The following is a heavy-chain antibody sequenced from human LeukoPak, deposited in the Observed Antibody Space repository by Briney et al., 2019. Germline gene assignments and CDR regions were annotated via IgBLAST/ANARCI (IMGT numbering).Heavy chain of an antibody. CDR3: ARWARADSDY. Sequence: PGGSLRLSCAASVFTVSSNYMSWVRQAPGKGLEWVSVIYSGGSTYYADSVKGRFTISRDNSKNTLYLQMNSLRAEDTAVYYCARWARADSDYWGQGTLVTVSS. CDR1: VFTVSSNY. J-gene: IGHJ4*02. CDR2: IYSGGST. V-gene: IGHV3-66*01. D-gene: IGHD3-10*01.